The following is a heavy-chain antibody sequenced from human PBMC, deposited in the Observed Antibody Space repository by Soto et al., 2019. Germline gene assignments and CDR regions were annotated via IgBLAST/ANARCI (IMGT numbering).Heavy chain of an antibody. CDR1: GFTFSTYW. Sequence: EVQLVESGGGLVQPGAALRLSRVGAGFTFSTYWMGWVRQAPGKGLQWVANIGRDGSEKSYVDSLKGRLTISRDNARRSVYLQMNSLGVEGTAVYYCAAWPLSSWFDYWGRVILVTVSS. D-gene: IGHD6-13*01. CDR3: AAWPLSSWFDY. J-gene: IGHJ4*02. CDR2: IGRDGSEK. V-gene: IGHV3-7*05.